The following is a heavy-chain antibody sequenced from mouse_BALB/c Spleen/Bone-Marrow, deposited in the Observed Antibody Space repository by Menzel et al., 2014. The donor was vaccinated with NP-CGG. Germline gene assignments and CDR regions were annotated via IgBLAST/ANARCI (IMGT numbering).Heavy chain of an antibody. J-gene: IGHJ2*01. CDR3: TRGGNWEDFDY. CDR1: GFTFSSFG. Sequence: EVKLMESGGGLVQPGGSRKLSCAASGFTFSSFGMHWVRQAPEKGLEWVAYISSGSSPIFYADTVKGRFTISRDNPKNTLFLQMTSLRSEDTAIYYGTRGGNWEDFDYWGQGTTLTVSS. D-gene: IGHD4-1*01. CDR2: ISSGSSPI. V-gene: IGHV5-17*02.